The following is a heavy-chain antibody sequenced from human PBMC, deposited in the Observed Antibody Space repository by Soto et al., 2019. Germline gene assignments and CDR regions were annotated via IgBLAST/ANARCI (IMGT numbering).Heavy chain of an antibody. CDR3: TTGKRGGEDD. CDR2: IRSNNDGGTA. Sequence: EVQLVESGGTLVKPGDSLRLSCAASGFSFSIYWLSWVRQAPGKGLEWVGRIRSNNDGGTAAYGAPVQGRFTISRDASKNTLYLQRNSLKTEDTAVYYCTTGKRGGEDDWGQGTLVTVSS. V-gene: IGHV3-15*02. J-gene: IGHJ1*01. CDR1: GFSFSIYW. D-gene: IGHD3-16*01.